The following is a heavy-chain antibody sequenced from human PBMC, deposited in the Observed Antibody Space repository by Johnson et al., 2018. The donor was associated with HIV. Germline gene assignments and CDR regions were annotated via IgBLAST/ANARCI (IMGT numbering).Heavy chain of an antibody. CDR3: ARDLRNSGWSNGFDV. J-gene: IGHJ3*01. CDR2: ISYDGNIK. Sequence: VQLVESGGGVVQPGRSLRLSCAASGFTFSSYAMHWVRQAPGKGLEWVAVISYDGNIKYYADSVKGRFTISRDNSKNTLYLQMNSLRAEDTAVYYCARDLRNSGWSNGFDVWDQGTMVTVSS. V-gene: IGHV3-30-3*01. D-gene: IGHD6-19*01. CDR1: GFTFSSYA.